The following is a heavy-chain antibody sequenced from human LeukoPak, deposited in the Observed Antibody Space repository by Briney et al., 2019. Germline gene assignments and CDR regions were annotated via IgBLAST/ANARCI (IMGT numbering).Heavy chain of an antibody. CDR2: INPNSGGT. J-gene: IGHJ4*02. CDR3: ARERGYNALFDY. V-gene: IGHV1-2*06. Sequence: GASVKVSCKASGGTFSSYAISWVRQAPGQGLEWMGRINPNSGGTNYAQKFQGRVTMTRDTSISTAYMELSRLRSDDTAVYYCARERGYNALFDYWGQGTLVTVSS. CDR1: GGTFSSYA. D-gene: IGHD1-1*01.